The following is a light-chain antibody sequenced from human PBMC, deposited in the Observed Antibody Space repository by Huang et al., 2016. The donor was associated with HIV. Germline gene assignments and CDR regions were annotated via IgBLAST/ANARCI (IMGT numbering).Light chain of an antibody. J-gene: IGKJ4*01. V-gene: IGKV1-39*01. CDR1: QTITTY. Sequence: DIQMTQSPSSLSASVGDRVIMTCRASQTITTYLNWYQQRPGKAPKLLSYAASSLQSGVPSRFRGSGSGTDFTLTISSLQPEDFATYYCQQSYSSLLSFGGGTKVAIK. CDR3: QQSYSSLLS. CDR2: AAS.